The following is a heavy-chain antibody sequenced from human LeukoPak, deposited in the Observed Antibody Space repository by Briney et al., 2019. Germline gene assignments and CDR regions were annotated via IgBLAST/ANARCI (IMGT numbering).Heavy chain of an antibody. D-gene: IGHD6-13*01. CDR3: AKDSHSSSWYPDY. J-gene: IGHJ4*02. CDR2: IWYDGSNK. CDR1: GFTFSSYG. V-gene: IGHV3-33*06. Sequence: GGSLRLSCAASGFTFSSYGMHWVRQAPGKGLGWVAVIWYDGSNKYYADSVKGRFTISRDNSKNTLYLQMNSLRAEDTAVYYCAKDSHSSSWYPDYWGQGTLVTVSS.